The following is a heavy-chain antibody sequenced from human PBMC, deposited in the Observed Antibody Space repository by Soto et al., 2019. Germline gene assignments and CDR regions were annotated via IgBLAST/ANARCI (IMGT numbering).Heavy chain of an antibody. CDR3: ARDLRVGANTDALNL. V-gene: IGHV1-2*04. J-gene: IGHJ3*01. CDR1: GYTFTGYY. D-gene: IGHD1-26*01. Sequence: ASVKVSCKASGYTFTGYYMHWVRQAPGQGLEWMGWINPNSGGTSYAQKFQGWVTMTRDTSISTAYMELSRLRSDDTAVYYCARDLRVGANTDALNLWGQGTMVTVSS. CDR2: INPNSGGT.